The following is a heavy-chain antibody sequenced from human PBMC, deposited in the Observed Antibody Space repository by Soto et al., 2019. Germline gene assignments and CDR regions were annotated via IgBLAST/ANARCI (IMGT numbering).Heavy chain of an antibody. CDR3: ASTRGYSYGYSAGY. V-gene: IGHV4-34*01. CDR2: INHSGST. J-gene: IGHJ4*02. D-gene: IGHD5-18*01. Sequence: KTSETLSLTCAVYGGSFSGYYWRWIRQPPGKGLEWIGEINHSGSTNYNPSLKSRVTISVDTSKNQFSLKLSSVTAADTAVYYCASTRGYSYGYSAGYWGQGTLVTVSS. CDR1: GGSFSGYY.